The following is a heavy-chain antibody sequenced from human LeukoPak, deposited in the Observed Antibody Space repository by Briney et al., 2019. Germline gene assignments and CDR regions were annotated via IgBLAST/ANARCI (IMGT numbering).Heavy chain of an antibody. CDR3: ARGKDIVVVPAAISAGLPRSDY. D-gene: IGHD2-2*01. Sequence: SETLSLTCAVYGGTFSGYYWSWIRQPPGKGLEWIGEINHSGSTNYNPSLKSRVTISVDTSKNQFSLKLSSVTAADTAVYYCARGKDIVVVPAAISAGLPRSDYWGQGTLVTVSS. CDR2: INHSGST. J-gene: IGHJ4*02. CDR1: GGTFSGYY. V-gene: IGHV4-34*01.